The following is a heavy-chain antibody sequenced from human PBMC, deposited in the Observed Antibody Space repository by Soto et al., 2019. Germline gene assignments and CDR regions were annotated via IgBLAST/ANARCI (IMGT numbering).Heavy chain of an antibody. D-gene: IGHD3-9*01. CDR1: GYTFTSYA. V-gene: IGHV1-3*01. CDR2: INAGNGNT. J-gene: IGHJ4*02. Sequence: ASVKVSCKASGYTFTSYAMHWVRQAPGQRLEWMGWINAGNGNTKYSQKFQGRVTITRDTSASTAHMELSSLRSEDTAVYYCATDRPDYDILTGQLDYWGQGTLVTVSS. CDR3: ATDRPDYDILTGQLDY.